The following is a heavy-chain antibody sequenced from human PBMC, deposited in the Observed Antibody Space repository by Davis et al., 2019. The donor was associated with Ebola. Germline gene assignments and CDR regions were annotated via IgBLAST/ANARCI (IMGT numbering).Heavy chain of an antibody. CDR2: IYYSGST. J-gene: IGHJ5*02. V-gene: IGHV4-30-4*08. Sequence: PSETLSLTCTVSGGSISSGDYYWSWIRQPPGKGLEWIGYIYYSGSTYYNPSLKSRVTISVDTSKNQFSQKLSSVTAADTAVYYCARQYYDILTGYYWFDPWGQGTLVTVSS. CDR3: ARQYYDILTGYYWFDP. CDR1: GGSISSGDYY. D-gene: IGHD3-9*01.